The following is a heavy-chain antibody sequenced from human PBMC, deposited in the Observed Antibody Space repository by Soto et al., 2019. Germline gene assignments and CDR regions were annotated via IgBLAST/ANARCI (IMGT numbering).Heavy chain of an antibody. D-gene: IGHD2-2*01. Sequence: ASVKVSCKASGYTFTSYDINWVRQATGQGLEWMGWMNPNSGNTGYAQKFQGRVTMTRNTSISTAYMELSSLRSEDTAVYYCARWGSEYRLPGRYYYGMDVWGQGTTVTVSS. V-gene: IGHV1-8*01. CDR3: ARWGSEYRLPGRYYYGMDV. CDR1: GYTFTSYD. CDR2: MNPNSGNT. J-gene: IGHJ6*02.